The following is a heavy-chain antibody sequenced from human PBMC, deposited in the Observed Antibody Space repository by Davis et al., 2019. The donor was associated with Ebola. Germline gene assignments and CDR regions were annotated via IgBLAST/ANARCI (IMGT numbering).Heavy chain of an antibody. D-gene: IGHD3-10*01. V-gene: IGHV1-18*01. Sequence: ASVKVSCKASGYTFTSYDINWVRQATGQGLEWMGWISAYNGNTNYAQKLQGRVTMTTDTSTSTAYMELRSLRSDDTAVYYCAARSGDYYYYGMDVWGQGTTVTVSS. CDR2: ISAYNGNT. CDR1: GYTFTSYD. J-gene: IGHJ6*02. CDR3: AARSGDYYYYGMDV.